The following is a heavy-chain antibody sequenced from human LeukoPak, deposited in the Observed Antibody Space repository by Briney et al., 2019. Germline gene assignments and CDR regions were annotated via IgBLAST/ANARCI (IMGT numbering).Heavy chain of an antibody. Sequence: GGSLRLSCAASGFTFSSYSMNWVRQAPGKGLEWVSSISSSSSYIYYADSVKGRFTISRDNAKNSLYLQMNSLRAEDTAVYYCARDRYGDYDFDYWGQGTLVTVSS. CDR1: GFTFSSYS. V-gene: IGHV3-21*01. CDR3: ARDRYGDYDFDY. CDR2: ISSSSSYI. D-gene: IGHD4-17*01. J-gene: IGHJ4*02.